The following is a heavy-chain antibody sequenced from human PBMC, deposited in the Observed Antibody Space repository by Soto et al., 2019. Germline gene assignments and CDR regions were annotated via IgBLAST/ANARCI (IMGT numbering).Heavy chain of an antibody. V-gene: IGHV3-23*01. J-gene: IGHJ4*02. Sequence: GGSLRLSCAASGFTFTNFWMNWVRQTPGKGLEWVSAISGGGGSTYYADSVKGRFTISRDNSKNTLYLQMNSLRAEDTAVYYCAKGIRSWYDFFDYWGQGTLVTVSS. CDR3: AKGIRSWYDFFDY. D-gene: IGHD6-13*01. CDR2: ISGGGGST. CDR1: GFTFTNFW.